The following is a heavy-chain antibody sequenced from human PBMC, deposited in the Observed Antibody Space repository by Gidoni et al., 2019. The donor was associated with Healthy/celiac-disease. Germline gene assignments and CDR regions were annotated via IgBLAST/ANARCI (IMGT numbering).Heavy chain of an antibody. Sequence: QVQLQESGPGLVKPSETLSLTCAVSGYSISSGYYWGWSRQPPGKGLEWIGSIYHTGSTYYNPSLKSRVTISVDTSKNQFSLKLSSVTAADTAVYYCARGLYDFWSGYGPKTGFDYWGQGTLVTVSS. CDR3: ARGLYDFWSGYGPKTGFDY. D-gene: IGHD3-3*01. J-gene: IGHJ4*02. CDR2: IYHTGST. V-gene: IGHV4-38-2*01. CDR1: GYSISSGYY.